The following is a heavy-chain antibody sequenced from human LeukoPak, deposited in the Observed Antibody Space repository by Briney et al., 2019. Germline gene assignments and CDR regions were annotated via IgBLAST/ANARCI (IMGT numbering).Heavy chain of an antibody. D-gene: IGHD6-19*01. V-gene: IGHV5-51*01. CDR1: GYSFTSYW. Sequence: GESRKISCKGSGYSFTSYWIAWVRQMPGKGLEWMGIIYPRDSDTRYSPSFQGQVTISADKSINTAYLQWSSLKASDTAMYYCARIGYSSGWYSGGDYWGQGTLVTVSS. CDR3: ARIGYSSGWYSGGDY. CDR2: IYPRDSDT. J-gene: IGHJ4*02.